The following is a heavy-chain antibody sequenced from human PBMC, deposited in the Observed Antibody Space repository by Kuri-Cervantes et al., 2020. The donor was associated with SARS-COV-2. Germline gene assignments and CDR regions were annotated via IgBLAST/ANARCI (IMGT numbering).Heavy chain of an antibody. CDR2: ISSSSSTI. J-gene: IGHJ6*02. CDR3: ARDRPPLYDNEIVDV. V-gene: IGHV3-48*01. Sequence: GESLKISCAASRFTFSGYSMNWVRQAPGKGLEWVSYISSSSSTIYYADSVKGRFTISRDNAKNSLYLQMNSLRAEDTAVYYCARDRPPLYDNEIVDVWGQGTTVTVSS. D-gene: IGHD3-9*01. CDR1: RFTFSGYS.